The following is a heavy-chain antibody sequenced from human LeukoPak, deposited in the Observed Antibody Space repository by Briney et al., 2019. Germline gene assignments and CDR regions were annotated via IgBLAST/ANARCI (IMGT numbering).Heavy chain of an antibody. J-gene: IGHJ4*02. CDR1: GFTFSSYA. D-gene: IGHD1-26*01. V-gene: IGHV3-23*01. CDR3: ARSGSYYLFNKFDY. CDR2: ISGSGGST. Sequence: PGGSLRLSCAASGFTFSSYAMSWVRQAPGKWLEWVSSISGSGGSTYYADSVKGRFTISRDNSKNTLYLQMNSLRAEDTAVYYCARSGSYYLFNKFDYWGQGTLVTVSS.